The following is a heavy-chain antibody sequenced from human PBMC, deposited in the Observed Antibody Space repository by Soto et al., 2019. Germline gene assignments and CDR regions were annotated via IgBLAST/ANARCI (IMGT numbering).Heavy chain of an antibody. CDR3: AKGRRSLEWLNWFAL. Sequence: EVQLLESGGELVQPGESLRLSCTASGVSFSELAMSWVRQAPGKGLEWVASVIASGGRTYYPDSVKGRFTISRDNAKNTLYLQMNSLRVEDTAIYYCAKGRRSLEWLNWFALWGQGTLVTVSA. CDR2: VIASGGRT. CDR1: GVSFSELA. J-gene: IGHJ5*02. D-gene: IGHD3-3*01. V-gene: IGHV3-23*01.